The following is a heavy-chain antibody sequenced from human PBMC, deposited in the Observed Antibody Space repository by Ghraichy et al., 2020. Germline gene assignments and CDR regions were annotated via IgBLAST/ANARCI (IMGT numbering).Heavy chain of an antibody. J-gene: IGHJ6*02. V-gene: IGHV3-30*02. D-gene: IGHD1-14*01. CDR1: GFAFSGYA. CDR3: AKLEPMGINGSDV. Sequence: GGSLRLSCVASGFAFSGYAMHWVRQAPGKGLEWLGLIRYEGINKYYSETVKGRFTLSRDNSKNTLYLQMNKLRSEDTAVYYCAKLEPMGINGSDVWGQGTTVTVSS. CDR2: IRYEGINK.